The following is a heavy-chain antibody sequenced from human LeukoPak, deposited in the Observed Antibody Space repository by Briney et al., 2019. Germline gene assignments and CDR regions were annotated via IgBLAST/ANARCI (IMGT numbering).Heavy chain of an antibody. J-gene: IGHJ6*02. V-gene: IGHV3-74*01. CDR3: ARERVVVTAIEDCYYGMDV. D-gene: IGHD2-21*02. CDR2: INGDGSST. CDR1: GFTISNYW. Sequence: GGSLRLSCVGSGFTISNYWMHWVRQAPGKGLVWVSRINGDGSSTSYADSVKGRFTISRDNAKNTLYLQMNSLRAEDTAVYYCARERVVVTAIEDCYYGMDVWGQGTTVTVSS.